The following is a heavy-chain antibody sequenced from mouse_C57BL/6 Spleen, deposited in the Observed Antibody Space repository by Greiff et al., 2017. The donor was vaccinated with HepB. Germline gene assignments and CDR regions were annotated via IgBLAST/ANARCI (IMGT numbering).Heavy chain of an antibody. CDR3: AKNSPYGNYYFDY. J-gene: IGHJ2*01. Sequence: QVQLQQSGPGLVQPSQSLSITCTVSGFSLTSYGVHWVRQSPGKGLEWLGVIWRGGSTDYNAAFMSRLSITKDNSKSQVFFKMNSLQADDTAIYYCAKNSPYGNYYFDYWGQGTTLTVSS. CDR1: GFSLTSYG. V-gene: IGHV2-5*01. D-gene: IGHD2-1*01. CDR2: IWRGGST.